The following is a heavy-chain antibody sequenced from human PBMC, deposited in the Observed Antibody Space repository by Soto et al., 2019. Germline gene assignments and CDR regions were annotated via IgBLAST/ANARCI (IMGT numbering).Heavy chain of an antibody. V-gene: IGHV2-26*01. Sequence: SGPTLVNPTETLTLTCTGSGFSLTTGKMGVSWIRQPPGKALEWLAHIFSDNERSYSTSLQGRLTISKDTSGSQVVLSMTNVDPMDTATYYCARMNVDSYQFYYAMDVWGQGTTVTVS. CDR2: IFSDNER. CDR3: ARMNVDSYQFYYAMDV. CDR1: GFSLTTGKMG. D-gene: IGHD4-17*01. J-gene: IGHJ6*02.